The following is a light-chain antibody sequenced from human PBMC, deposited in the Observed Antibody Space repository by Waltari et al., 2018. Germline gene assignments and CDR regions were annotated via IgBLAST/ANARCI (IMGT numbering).Light chain of an antibody. CDR2: WAS. V-gene: IGKV4-1*01. CDR3: QKYYSAPFN. J-gene: IGKJ2*01. CDR1: QSVSYRSDNKNY. Sequence: DIVMTQSLDSLPVSFGEGATRHVKSSQSVSYRSDNKNYLAWYQQKTGQPPKLLIYWASTRESGVPDRFSGSGSETDFTLTISSLQAEDVAVYYCQKYYSAPFNFGQGTKLEIK.